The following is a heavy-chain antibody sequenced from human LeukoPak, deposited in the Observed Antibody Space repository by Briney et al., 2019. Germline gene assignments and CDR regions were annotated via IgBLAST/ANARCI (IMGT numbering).Heavy chain of an antibody. CDR2: ISAYKGNT. J-gene: IGHJ6*03. CDR1: GYTFTSYG. Sequence: GASVKVSCKASGYTFTSYGISWVRQAPGQGLEWMGWISAYKGNTNYAQKLQGRVTMTTDTSTSTAYMELRSLRSDDTAVYYCARVGITGTVWDYYYYYMDVWGKGTTVTVSS. V-gene: IGHV1-18*01. D-gene: IGHD1-20*01. CDR3: ARVGITGTVWDYYYYYMDV.